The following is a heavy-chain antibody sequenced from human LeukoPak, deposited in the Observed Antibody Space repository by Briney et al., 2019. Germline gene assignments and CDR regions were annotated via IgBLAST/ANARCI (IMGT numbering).Heavy chain of an antibody. J-gene: IGHJ4*02. CDR1: GFTFSSYT. D-gene: IGHD5-24*01. CDR3: AREGDGYNSPIDY. V-gene: IGHV3-21*01. Sequence: MTGGSLRLSCAASGFTFSSYTMNWVRQAPGKGLEWVSSITSSSSYIYYADSVKGRFTISRDNAKNSLFLQMNSLRAEDTAVYYCAREGDGYNSPIDYWGQGTLVTVSS. CDR2: ITSSSSYI.